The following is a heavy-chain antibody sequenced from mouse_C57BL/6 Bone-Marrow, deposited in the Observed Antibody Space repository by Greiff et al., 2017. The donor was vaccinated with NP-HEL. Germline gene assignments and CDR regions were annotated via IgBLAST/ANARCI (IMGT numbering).Heavy chain of an antibody. CDR2: FYPRSGNT. CDR1: GYTFTSYG. D-gene: IGHD1-1*01. Sequence: VKLQESGAELVKPGASVKLSCKASGYTFTSYGISWVKQRTGQGLEWIGEFYPRSGNTYYNEKFKGKATLTADKSSSTAYMELRSLTSEDSAVYFCARYSHYYGSRCYAMDYWGQGTSVTVSS. CDR3: ARYSHYYGSRCYAMDY. J-gene: IGHJ4*01. V-gene: IGHV1-81*01.